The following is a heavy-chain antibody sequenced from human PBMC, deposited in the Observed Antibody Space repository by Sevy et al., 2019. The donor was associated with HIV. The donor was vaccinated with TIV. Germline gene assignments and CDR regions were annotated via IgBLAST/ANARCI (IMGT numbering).Heavy chain of an antibody. D-gene: IGHD6-13*01. CDR2: ISYDGSNK. CDR1: GFTFSSYA. Sequence: GGSLRLACAVSGFTFSSYAMHWVRQAPGKGLEWVAVISYDGSNKYYADSVKGRFTISRDNSKNTLYLQMNSLRAEDTAVYYCARDIAAAGIFRYYYGMDVWGQGTTVTVSS. CDR3: ARDIAAAGIFRYYYGMDV. J-gene: IGHJ6*02. V-gene: IGHV3-30*04.